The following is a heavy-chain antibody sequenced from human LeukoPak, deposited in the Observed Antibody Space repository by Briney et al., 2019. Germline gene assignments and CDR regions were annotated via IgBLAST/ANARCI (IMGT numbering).Heavy chain of an antibody. Sequence: SETLSLTCTVSGGSISSYYRSWIRQPPGKGLEWIGYIYYSGSTNYNPSLKSRVTISVDTSNNQFSLNLSSVTAADTAVYYCARDHLSTSGYFDYWGQGTLVTVSS. CDR1: GGSISSYY. V-gene: IGHV4-59*01. D-gene: IGHD7-27*01. CDR3: ARDHLSTSGYFDY. J-gene: IGHJ4*02. CDR2: IYYSGST.